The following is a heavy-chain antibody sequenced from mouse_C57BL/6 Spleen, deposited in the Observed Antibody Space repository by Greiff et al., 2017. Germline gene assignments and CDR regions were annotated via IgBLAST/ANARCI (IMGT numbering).Heavy chain of an antibody. J-gene: IGHJ4*01. CDR3: ARMKFDYDYAMDY. D-gene: IGHD2-4*01. V-gene: IGHV1-42*01. Sequence: EVQLQQSGPELVKPGASVKISCKASGYSFTGYYMNWVKQSTEKSLEWIGEINPSTGGTTYNQKFKAKATLTVHKSSSTAYMQLKSLTSEDSAVEYCARMKFDYDYAMDYWGQGTSVTVSS. CDR1: GYSFTGYY. CDR2: INPSTGGT.